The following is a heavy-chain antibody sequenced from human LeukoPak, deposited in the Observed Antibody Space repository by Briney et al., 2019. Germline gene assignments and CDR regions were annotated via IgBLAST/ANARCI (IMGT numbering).Heavy chain of an antibody. V-gene: IGHV3-74*01. CDR2: INSDGSSS. CDR1: GFTLSNYW. CDR3: VREGLDPYYCYYYMDV. D-gene: IGHD3-9*01. Sequence: GGSLRLSCAASGFTLSNYWMHWVRQAPGKGLVWVSRINSDGSSSGYADSVKGRFTISGDNAKNTLYLQMNSLRAEDTAVYHCVREGLDPYYCYYYMDVWGKGTTVTVSS. J-gene: IGHJ6*03.